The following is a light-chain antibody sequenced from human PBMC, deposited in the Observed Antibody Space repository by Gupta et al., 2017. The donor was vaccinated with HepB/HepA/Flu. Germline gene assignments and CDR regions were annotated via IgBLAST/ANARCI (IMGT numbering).Light chain of an antibody. J-gene: IGKJ1*01. V-gene: IGKV1-39*01. CDR2: AAS. Sequence: DIHMTQSPSSLSAAVGDRVTITCRASQNINNYLNWYHQKPGEVPKLLIYAASSLQSGVPSRFSGSGSGTDFTLTITDLQPEDFGSFFCQQSYVTPRTFGQGTKVEIK. CDR1: QNINNY. CDR3: QQSYVTPRT.